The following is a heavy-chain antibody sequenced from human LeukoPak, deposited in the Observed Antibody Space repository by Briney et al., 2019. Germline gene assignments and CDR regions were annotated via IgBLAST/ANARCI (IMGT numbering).Heavy chain of an antibody. Sequence: GGSLRLSCAASGFTFSSYAMHWVRQAPGKGLEWVAVISYDGSNKYYADSVKGRFTISRDNSKNTLYLQMNSLRAEDTAVYYCARGRPDYWGQGTLVTVSS. J-gene: IGHJ4*02. CDR2: ISYDGSNK. CDR1: GFTFSSYA. CDR3: ARGRPDY. D-gene: IGHD5-24*01. V-gene: IGHV3-30-3*01.